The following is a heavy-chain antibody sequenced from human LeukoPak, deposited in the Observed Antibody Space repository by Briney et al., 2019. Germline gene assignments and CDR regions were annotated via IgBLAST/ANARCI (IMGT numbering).Heavy chain of an antibody. CDR3: ASDVDSSGYSAYFDY. V-gene: IGHV1-69*13. J-gene: IGHJ4*02. CDR2: IIPILGTA. Sequence: SVKVSCKASGYTFTSYYMHWVRQAPGQGLEWMGGIIPILGTANYAQKFQGRVTITADESTSTAYMELSSLRSEDTAVYYCASDVDSSGYSAYFDYWGQGTLVTVSS. CDR1: GYTFTSYY. D-gene: IGHD3-22*01.